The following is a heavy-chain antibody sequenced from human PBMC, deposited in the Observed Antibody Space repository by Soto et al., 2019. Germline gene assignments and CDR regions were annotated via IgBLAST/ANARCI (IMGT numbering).Heavy chain of an antibody. Sequence: QLQLQESGPGLVKPSETLSLTCAVSGDSINSSTYYWAWIRQPPGKGLEWIGTIHYSGTTYYNPSLKSRVSLSLDKSEKKFSLKLSPVTASDTAVYYCAGCTLPFGYWGQGTLVTVSS. CDR1: GDSINSSTYY. J-gene: IGHJ4*02. CDR3: AGCTLPFGY. V-gene: IGHV4-39*01. CDR2: IHYSGTT.